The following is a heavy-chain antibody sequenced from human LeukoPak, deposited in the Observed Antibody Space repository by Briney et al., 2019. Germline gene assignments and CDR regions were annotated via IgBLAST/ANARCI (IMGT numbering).Heavy chain of an antibody. Sequence: SETLSLTCTVSGGSISSYYWTWIRQPPGKGLEWIGYVYYSGSTNYNPSLKSRVTMSVDTSKNQFSLNLTSATAADTAVYYCARDYSNYILDYWGQGALVTVSS. CDR1: GGSISSYY. J-gene: IGHJ4*02. V-gene: IGHV4-59*01. CDR2: VYYSGST. D-gene: IGHD4-11*01. CDR3: ARDYSNYILDY.